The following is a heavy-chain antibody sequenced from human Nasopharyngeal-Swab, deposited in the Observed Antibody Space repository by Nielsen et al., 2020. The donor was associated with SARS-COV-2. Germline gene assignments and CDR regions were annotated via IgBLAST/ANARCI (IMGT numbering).Heavy chain of an antibody. CDR2: IDPSDSQT. CDR1: GYSFNSYW. D-gene: IGHD2-2*01. J-gene: IGHJ4*02. CDR3: ARWVVDCSSTSCHYYFDY. V-gene: IGHV5-10-1*01. Sequence: GGSLRLSCKGSGYSFNSYWISWVRQMPGKGLEWMVMIDPSDSQTNYNPSFQGPVTISVDKSIGIAYLQWSSLKASDTAMYYCARWVVDCSSTSCHYYFDYWGQGTLVTVSS.